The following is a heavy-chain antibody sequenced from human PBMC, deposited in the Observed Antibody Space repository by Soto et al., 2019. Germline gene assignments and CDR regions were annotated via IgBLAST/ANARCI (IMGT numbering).Heavy chain of an antibody. CDR1: GGTFSSYA. V-gene: IGHV1-69*01. CDR3: ARGELGYCSGGSCYTSFDY. Sequence: QVQLVQSGAEVKKPGSSVKVSCKASGGTFSSYAISWVRQAPGQGLEWMGGIIPIFGTANYAQKFHGRVTITADESTSTAYMELRSLRSEDTAVYYCARGELGYCSGGSCYTSFDYWGQGTLVTVSS. J-gene: IGHJ4*02. CDR2: IIPIFGTA. D-gene: IGHD2-15*01.